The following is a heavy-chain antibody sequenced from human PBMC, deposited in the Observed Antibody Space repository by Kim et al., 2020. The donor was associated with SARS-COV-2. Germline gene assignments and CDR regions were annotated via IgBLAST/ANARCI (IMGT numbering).Heavy chain of an antibody. Sequence: ETLSLTCTVSGGSMASGSYYWGWIRQPPGKGLEWIGSIYYSGSTYYNPSLKSRVTISVDTSKNQFSLTLSSVTAADTAVYYCATQGRDAYTFFDYWGQG. CDR1: GGSMASGSYY. CDR3: ATQGRDAYTFFDY. J-gene: IGHJ4*02. V-gene: IGHV4-39*01. D-gene: IGHD2-15*01. CDR2: IYYSGST.